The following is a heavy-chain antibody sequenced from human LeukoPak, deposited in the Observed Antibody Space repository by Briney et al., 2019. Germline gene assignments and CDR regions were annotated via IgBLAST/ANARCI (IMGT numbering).Heavy chain of an antibody. D-gene: IGHD6-13*01. J-gene: IGHJ4*02. CDR2: MNPNSGNT. CDR3: ARAIAAAGADY. CDR1: GYTFTSYD. Sequence: GASVKVSCKXSGYTFTSYDINWVRQATRQGLEWMGWMNPNSGNTGYSQKFQGRVTMTRNTSISTAYMELSSLRSEDTAVYYCARAIAAAGADYWGQGTLVTVSS. V-gene: IGHV1-8*01.